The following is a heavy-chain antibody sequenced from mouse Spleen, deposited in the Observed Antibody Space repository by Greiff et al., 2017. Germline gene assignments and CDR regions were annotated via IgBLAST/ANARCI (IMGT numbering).Heavy chain of an antibody. CDR1: GFSLTSYG. V-gene: IGHV2-2*01. CDR2: IWSGGST. D-gene: IGHD3-2*02. CDR3: ARNPAQATAWFAY. Sequence: VQGVESGPGLVQPSQSLSITCTVSGFSLTSYGVHWVRQSPGKGLEWLGVIWSGGSTDYNAAFISRLSISKDNSKSQVFFKMNSLQADDTAIYYCARNPAQATAWFAYWGQGTLVTVSA. J-gene: IGHJ3*01.